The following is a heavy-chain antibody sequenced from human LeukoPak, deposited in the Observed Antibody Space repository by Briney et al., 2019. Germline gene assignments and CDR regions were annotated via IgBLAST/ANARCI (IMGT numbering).Heavy chain of an antibody. Sequence: SVKVSXKASGGTFSSYTISWVRQAPGQGLEWMGRIIPILGIANYAQKFQGRVTITADESTSTAYMELSSLRSEDTAVYYCARNSYGDNYYMDVWGKGTTVTVSS. CDR2: IIPILGIA. CDR1: GGTFSSYT. V-gene: IGHV1-69*02. J-gene: IGHJ6*03. CDR3: ARNSYGDNYYMDV. D-gene: IGHD5-18*01.